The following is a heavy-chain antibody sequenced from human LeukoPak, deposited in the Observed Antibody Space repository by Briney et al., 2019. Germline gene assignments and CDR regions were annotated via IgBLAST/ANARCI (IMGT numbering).Heavy chain of an antibody. V-gene: IGHV3-30-3*01. CDR1: GFTFSSYA. CDR2: ISYHGSNK. Sequence: GRSLRLSCAASGFTFSSYAMHWVRQAPGKGLEWVAVISYHGSNKYYADSVKGRFTISRDNSKSTLYLQMNSLRAEDTAVYYCARVAQGPHYFDYWGQGTLVTVSS. J-gene: IGHJ4*02. CDR3: ARVAQGPHYFDY.